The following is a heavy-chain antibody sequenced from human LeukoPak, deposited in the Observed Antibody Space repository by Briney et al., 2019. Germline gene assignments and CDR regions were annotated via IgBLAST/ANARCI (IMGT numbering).Heavy chain of an antibody. Sequence: PGGSLRLSCAVSEFTFSIAWMSCARQAPGKGLEWVGCIKSKTDGGTTDYAAPVKGRFTVSRDDSKNTLYLQMNSLKAVDTAVYYCARVSMPDIVVVPAAISKDYWGQGTLVTVSS. D-gene: IGHD2-2*01. J-gene: IGHJ4*02. CDR1: EFTFSIAW. CDR3: ARVSMPDIVVVPAAISKDY. CDR2: IKSKTDGGTT. V-gene: IGHV3-15*01.